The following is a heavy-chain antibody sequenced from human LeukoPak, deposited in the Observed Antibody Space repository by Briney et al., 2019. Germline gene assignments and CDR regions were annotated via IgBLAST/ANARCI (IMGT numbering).Heavy chain of an antibody. CDR3: ARGNSGYHYYYYYMDV. J-gene: IGHJ6*03. V-gene: IGHV4-61*05. CDR2: IYYSGST. D-gene: IGHD5-12*01. Sequence: SETLSLTCTVSGGSISSSNYYWAWIRQPPGKGLEWIGYIYYSGSTNYNPSLKSRVTISVDTSKNQFSLKLSSVTAADTAVYYCARGNSGYHYYYYYMDVWGKGTTVTVSS. CDR1: GGSISSSNYY.